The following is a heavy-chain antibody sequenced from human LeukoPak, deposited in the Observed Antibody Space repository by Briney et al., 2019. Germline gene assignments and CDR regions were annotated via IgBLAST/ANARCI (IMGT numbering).Heavy chain of an antibody. V-gene: IGHV4-34*01. Sequence: SETLSLTCAVYGGSFSGYYWSWIRQPPGKGLECIGELTHSKSTNYNPSLKSRVTISVDTSKKQFSLKLSSVTAADTAVYYCARGHVGSYVYYYYYGMDVWGQGTTVTVSS. D-gene: IGHD6-6*01. CDR1: GGSFSGYY. J-gene: IGHJ6*02. CDR3: ARGHVGSYVYYYYYGMDV. CDR2: LTHSKST.